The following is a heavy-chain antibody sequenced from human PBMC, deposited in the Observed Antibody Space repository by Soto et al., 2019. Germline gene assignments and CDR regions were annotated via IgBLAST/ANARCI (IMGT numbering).Heavy chain of an antibody. CDR3: ERESGGSLTQGLMFDF. Sequence: QVQLVQSAAEVKPPGASVKVSCKASGYNFTRYGFSWVRQAPGQGLEWMGWISAYSGDTNYAQKFQGRVSMTTDTSSSTAYMELRSLRSDDTAVYSCERESGGSLTQGLMFDFSGQGTLVTVSS. CDR1: GYNFTRYG. V-gene: IGHV1-18*01. D-gene: IGHD3-10*01. J-gene: IGHJ4*02. CDR2: ISAYSGDT.